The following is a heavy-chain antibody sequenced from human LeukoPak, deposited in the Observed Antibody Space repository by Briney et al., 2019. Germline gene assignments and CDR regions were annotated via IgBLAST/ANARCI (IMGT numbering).Heavy chain of an antibody. CDR1: GDSLSSYY. CDR3: TRRYRSGRSPTYDY. Sequence: SETLSLTCTVSGDSLSSYYWGWIRQPPGKGLEWIGYIYNSEGGTNSNPSLKSRVTISEDTSKNQVSLKLSSVTAADTAVYYCTRRYRSGRSPTYDYWGQGILVTVSS. V-gene: IGHV4-59*01. D-gene: IGHD6-19*01. J-gene: IGHJ4*02. CDR2: IYNSEGGT.